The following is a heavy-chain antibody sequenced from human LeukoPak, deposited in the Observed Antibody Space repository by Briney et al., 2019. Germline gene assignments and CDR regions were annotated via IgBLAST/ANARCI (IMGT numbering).Heavy chain of an antibody. D-gene: IGHD6-13*01. J-gene: IGHJ4*02. CDR2: IGTAGDT. Sequence: GGSLRLSCAASGFTFSSYDMHWVRQATGKGLEWVSAIGTAGDTYYPGSVKGRFTISRDNSKNTLYLQMNSLRAEDTAVYYCAKDTGYSSSWYYFDYWGQGTLVTVSS. CDR3: AKDTGYSSSWYYFDY. CDR1: GFTFSSYD. V-gene: IGHV3-13*01.